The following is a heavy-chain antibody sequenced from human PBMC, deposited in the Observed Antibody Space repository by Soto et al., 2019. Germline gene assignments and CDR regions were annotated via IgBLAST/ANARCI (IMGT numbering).Heavy chain of an antibody. V-gene: IGHV1-69*01. CDR2: IIPIFGTA. CDR3: ARVTYYYIFAPLGYYYGMDV. J-gene: IGHJ6*02. D-gene: IGHD3-9*01. CDR1: GGTFSSYA. Sequence: QVQLVQSGAEVKKPGSSVKVSCKASGGTFSSYAISWVRQAPGQGLEWMGGIIPIFGTANYAQKFQGRVTITADESTSTAYMELSSLRSEDTAVYYCARVTYYYIFAPLGYYYGMDVWGQGTTVTVSS.